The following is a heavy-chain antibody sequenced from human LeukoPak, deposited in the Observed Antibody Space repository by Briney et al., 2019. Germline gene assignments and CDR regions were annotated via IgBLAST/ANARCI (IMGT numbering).Heavy chain of an antibody. CDR3: AGGSGWLVDF. D-gene: IGHD6-19*01. V-gene: IGHV3-74*01. CDR2: INGEGDNR. CDR1: GFTFSTYW. Sequence: GGSLRLSCAASGFTFSTYWMLWFRQAPGKGLDWVSLINGEGDNRQYADSVKGRFTISRDNAKNTLYVQMNGLRAEDTAIYYCAGGSGWLVDFWGQGTMVTVSS. J-gene: IGHJ3*01.